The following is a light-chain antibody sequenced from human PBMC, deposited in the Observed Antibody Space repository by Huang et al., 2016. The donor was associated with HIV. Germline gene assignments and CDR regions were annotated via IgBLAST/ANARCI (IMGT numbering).Light chain of an antibody. CDR1: QSVSSN. Sequence: EIVMTQSPATLSVSPGEGATLSCRASQSVSSNLVCYQKKPGPAPRLLIYGASTRSTGVPVRCSGSGSGTEVSLTIRSLQSEDFAVYYCQQYNSWPRTFGQGTKVEIE. CDR3: QQYNSWPRT. V-gene: IGKV3-15*01. J-gene: IGKJ1*01. CDR2: GAS.